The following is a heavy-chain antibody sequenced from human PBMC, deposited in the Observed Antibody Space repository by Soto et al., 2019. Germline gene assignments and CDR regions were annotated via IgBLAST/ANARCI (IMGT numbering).Heavy chain of an antibody. CDR2: INPKSGGT. D-gene: IGHD6-13*01. J-gene: IGHJ6*02. CDR1: GYTFTDYF. V-gene: IGHV1-2*02. Sequence: GASVKVSCKASGYTFTDYFMYWVRQAPGQGLEWMGWINPKSGGTNYAQKFQDRVTMARDTSINTAYVELSRLRSDDTAMYYCAKAQFGSSTWYYYGMDVWGQGTTVTV. CDR3: AKAQFGSSTWYYYGMDV.